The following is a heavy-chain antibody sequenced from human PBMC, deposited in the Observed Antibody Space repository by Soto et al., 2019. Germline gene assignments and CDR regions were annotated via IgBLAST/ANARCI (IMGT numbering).Heavy chain of an antibody. D-gene: IGHD2-8*01. CDR2: ISHRGST. V-gene: IGHV4-34*01. Sequence: QVQLQQWGAGLLKPSETLSLTCAVSGGSFSAHYWSWIRQPPGKGLEWIGEISHRGSTNYNPSLKSRVTSSVDTSKNQFSLRLTSVTAADTAVYFCARAGRLGYCTNGVCPFDFWGRGTRVTVSS. CDR1: GGSFSAHY. J-gene: IGHJ4*02. CDR3: ARAGRLGYCTNGVCPFDF.